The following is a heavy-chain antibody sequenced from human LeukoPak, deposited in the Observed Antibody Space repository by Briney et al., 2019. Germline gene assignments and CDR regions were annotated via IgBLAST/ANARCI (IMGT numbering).Heavy chain of an antibody. D-gene: IGHD6-13*01. CDR2: ITGYGAT. J-gene: IGHJ5*02. Sequence: GGSLRLSCAASGFTFSNFAMMWVRQAPGTGLQWVSAITGYGATFYADSVRGRFTIFRDTSMNTLFLQMNSLGAEDTAVYYCAKGAAAGKVDWFDPWGQGTLVTVSS. V-gene: IGHV3-23*01. CDR1: GFTFSNFA. CDR3: AKGAAAGKVDWFDP.